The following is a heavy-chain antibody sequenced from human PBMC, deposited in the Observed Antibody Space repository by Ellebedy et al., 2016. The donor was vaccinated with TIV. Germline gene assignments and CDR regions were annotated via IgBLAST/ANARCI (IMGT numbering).Heavy chain of an antibody. CDR1: GFSVSNNY. CDR3: ARDKRRYFDY. J-gene: IGHJ4*02. V-gene: IGHV3-53*01. CDR2: PYSGGNT. Sequence: GESLKISCAASGFSVSNNYMAWVRHAPAKGLEWVSLPYSGGNTDYADPGKGRFVISRDNSKNTLYLQMNTVRADDTALYYCARDKRRYFDYWGQGTLVTVSS.